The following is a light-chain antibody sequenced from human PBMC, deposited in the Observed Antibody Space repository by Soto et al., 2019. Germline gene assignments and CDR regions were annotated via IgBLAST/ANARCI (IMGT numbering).Light chain of an antibody. CDR3: SSYAGSHPVI. CDR2: EVS. J-gene: IGLJ2*01. CDR1: SGDIGGYNF. V-gene: IGLV2-8*01. Sequence: QSALTQPPSASGSLGQSVTISCTGTSGDIGGYNFVSWYRQSPGKAPKVVIDEVSKRPSGVPDRFSGSKSGNTASLTVSGLQADDEADYYCSSYAGSHPVIFGGGTKLTVL.